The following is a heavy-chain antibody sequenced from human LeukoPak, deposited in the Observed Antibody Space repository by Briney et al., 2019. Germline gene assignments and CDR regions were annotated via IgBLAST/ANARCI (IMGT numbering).Heavy chain of an antibody. CDR2: IRSKAYGGTT. CDR3: TREDPSRSMAAPNFDY. J-gene: IGHJ4*02. V-gene: IGHV3-49*03. Sequence: GGSLRLSCTASGFTFGDYAMSWFRQAPGKGLEWVGFIRSKAYGGTTEYAASVKGRFTISRDDSKSIAYLQMNSLKTEDTAVYYCTREDPSRSMAAPNFDYWGQGTLVTVSS. CDR1: GFTFGDYA. D-gene: IGHD6-6*01.